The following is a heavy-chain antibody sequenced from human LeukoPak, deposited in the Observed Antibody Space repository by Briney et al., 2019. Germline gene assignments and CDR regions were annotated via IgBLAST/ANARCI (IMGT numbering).Heavy chain of an antibody. Sequence: ASVKVSCKASGYTFTSYGINWVRQATGQGLEWMGWMNPNSGNTGYAQKFQGRVTMTRNTSISTAYMELSSLRSEDTAVYYCARGLRKGRTGIVVVPAYWFDPWGQGTLVTVSS. J-gene: IGHJ5*02. CDR1: GYTFTSYG. CDR3: ARGLRKGRTGIVVVPAYWFDP. V-gene: IGHV1-8*02. D-gene: IGHD2-2*01. CDR2: MNPNSGNT.